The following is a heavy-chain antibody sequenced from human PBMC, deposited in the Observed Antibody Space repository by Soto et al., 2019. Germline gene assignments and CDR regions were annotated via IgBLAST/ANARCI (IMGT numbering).Heavy chain of an antibody. CDR3: ARGLGHSSSWYPNGWYFDL. Sequence: SVKVSCKASGGTFSSYAISWVRQAPGQGLEWMGGIIPIFGTANYAQKFQGRVTITADESTSTAYMELSSLRSEDTAVYYCARGLGHSSSWYPNGWYFDLWGRGTLVTVSS. J-gene: IGHJ2*01. D-gene: IGHD6-13*01. V-gene: IGHV1-69*13. CDR1: GGTFSSYA. CDR2: IIPIFGTA.